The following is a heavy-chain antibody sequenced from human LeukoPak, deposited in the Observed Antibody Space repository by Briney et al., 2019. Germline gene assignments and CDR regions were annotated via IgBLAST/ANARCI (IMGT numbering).Heavy chain of an antibody. CDR2: LYYTGSI. V-gene: IGHV4-39*07. CDR3: AKFEPPTAYMYGRASMWGYYFDS. Sequence: PSETLSLTCSVSSGSISGNYYYWAWIRQPPGKGLEWIGSLYYTGSIYYNSSLKSRVTISEDTSKNRFSMKLNSVTAADTAVYFCAKFEPPTAYMYGRASMWGYYFDSWGQGTLVTVSS. CDR1: SGSISGNYYY. D-gene: IGHD5-18*01. J-gene: IGHJ4*02.